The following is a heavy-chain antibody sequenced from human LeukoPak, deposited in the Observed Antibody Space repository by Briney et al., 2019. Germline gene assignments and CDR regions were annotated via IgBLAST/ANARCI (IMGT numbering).Heavy chain of an antibody. CDR3: ARLLEGSASYYFDY. V-gene: IGHV3-21*01. CDR1: GFSFTSYS. CDR2: IDIDGTYI. Sequence: PGGSLRLSCAASGFSFTSYSMEWVRQAPGKGLEWVSSIDIDGTYIYYADSVRGRFTISRDNAKNSVYLQMNSLTAEDTAVYYCARLLEGSASYYFDYWGPGILVTVSS. J-gene: IGHJ4*02. D-gene: IGHD3-16*01.